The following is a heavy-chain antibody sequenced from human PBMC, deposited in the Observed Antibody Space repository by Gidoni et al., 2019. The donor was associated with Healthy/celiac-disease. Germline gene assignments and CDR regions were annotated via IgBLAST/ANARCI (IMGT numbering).Heavy chain of an antibody. CDR1: GGSFSGYY. CDR2: INHSGST. Sequence: QVQLQQWGAGLLKPSETLSLTCAVSGGSFSGYYWRWIRQPPGKGLEWIGEINHSGSTNYNPSLKSRVTISVDTSKNQFSLKLSSVTAADTAVYYCARGRRGYYGSGRLDYYYYYGMDVWGQGTTVTVSS. J-gene: IGHJ6*02. V-gene: IGHV4-34*01. CDR3: ARGRRGYYGSGRLDYYYYYGMDV. D-gene: IGHD3-10*01.